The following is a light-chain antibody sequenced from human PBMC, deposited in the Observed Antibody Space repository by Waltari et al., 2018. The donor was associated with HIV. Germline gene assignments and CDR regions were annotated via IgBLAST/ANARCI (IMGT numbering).Light chain of an antibody. CDR2: SNN. J-gene: IGLJ3*02. CDR1: TSNIGPNF. Sequence: QAALTQPPSVSGATGQRLAISCTGNTSNIGPNFDIHWYQFVAGAVPKLLIYSNNQRPSGVPDRFSGSKSGTSASLAISGLQSEDEAVYYCAAWDDSLNGWVFGGGTKLTVL. V-gene: IGLV1-44*01. CDR3: AAWDDSLNGWV.